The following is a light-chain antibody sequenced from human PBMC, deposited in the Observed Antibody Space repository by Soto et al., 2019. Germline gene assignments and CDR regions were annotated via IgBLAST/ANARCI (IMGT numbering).Light chain of an antibody. V-gene: IGKV3-15*01. J-gene: IGKJ1*01. CDR1: QSVGSD. Sequence: EIVMTQSPATLSVSPGGRATLSCRASQSVGSDLAWYQQKPGQAPRLLIYGASTRATGIPARFSGSGSGTEFTLTINSLQPDDFATYYCQQYNSYSGTFGQGTKVDIK. CDR3: QQYNSYSGT. CDR2: GAS.